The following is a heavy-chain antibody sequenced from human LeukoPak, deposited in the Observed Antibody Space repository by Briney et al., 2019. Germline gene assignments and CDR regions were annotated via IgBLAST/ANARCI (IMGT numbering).Heavy chain of an antibody. CDR1: GYTFTSNY. V-gene: IGHV1-46*01. J-gene: IGHJ4*02. CDR2: IYPRDGST. Sequence: APVKVSCKASGYTFTSNYIHWVRQAPGQGLEWMGMIYPRDGSTSYAQKFQGRVTVTRGTSTSTVHMELSGLRSEDTAVYYCARDQEGFDYWGQGTLVTVSS. CDR3: ARDQEGFDY.